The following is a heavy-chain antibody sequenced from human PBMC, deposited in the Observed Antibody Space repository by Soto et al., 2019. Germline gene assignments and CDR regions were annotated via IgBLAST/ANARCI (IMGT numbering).Heavy chain of an antibody. J-gene: IGHJ6*02. Sequence: PGESLKISFKGSGYSFSSYLISWVRQMPGKGLEWMGRIDPSDSCTKYSPSFQGHVTISADKSISTAYLQWSSLKASDTAMYYCATKNGLDVWGRGTTVTVSS. CDR2: IDPSDSCT. CDR1: GYSFSSYL. V-gene: IGHV5-10-1*01. CDR3: ATKNGLDV.